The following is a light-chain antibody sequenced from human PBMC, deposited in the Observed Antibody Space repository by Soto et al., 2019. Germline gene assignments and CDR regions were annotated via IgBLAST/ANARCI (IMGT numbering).Light chain of an antibody. V-gene: IGKV1-39*01. J-gene: IGKJ4*01. CDR3: QQSYSAPLT. Sequence: DIQMTQSPYSLSASVGDSVTITCRASQNIRTYLNWYQQKPGRAPKLLIHSASALPSGVPSRFSGSGSGTEFTLTISSLQPEDFATYYCQQSYSAPLTFGGGTKVDIK. CDR2: SAS. CDR1: QNIRTY.